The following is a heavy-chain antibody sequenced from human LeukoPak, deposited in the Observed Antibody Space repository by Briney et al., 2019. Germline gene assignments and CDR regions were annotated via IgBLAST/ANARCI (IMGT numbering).Heavy chain of an antibody. CDR2: INTNTGNP. V-gene: IGHV7-4-1*02. Sequence: ASVKVSCKASGYTFTSYAMNWVRQAPGQGLEWMGWINTNTGNPTYAQGFTGRFVFSLDTSVSTAYLQISSLKAEDTAMYYCAISPVYYDILTGYYKASPLDYWGQGTLVTVSS. CDR3: AISPVYYDILTGYYKASPLDY. J-gene: IGHJ4*02. D-gene: IGHD3-9*01. CDR1: GYTFTSYA.